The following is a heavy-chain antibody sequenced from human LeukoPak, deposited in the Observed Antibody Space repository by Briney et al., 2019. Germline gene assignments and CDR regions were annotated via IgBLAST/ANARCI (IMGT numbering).Heavy chain of an antibody. CDR3: ASPWEEGYCSGGSCYSFDY. CDR1: GGPFSNYS. Sequence: VKVSCNAFGGPFSNYSISWVRQAPGPGLEWMGGIIPIFGTANYAQKFQGRVTITADESTSTAYMELSSLRSEDTAVYYCASPWEEGYCSGGSCYSFDYWGQGTLVTVSS. CDR2: IIPIFGTA. J-gene: IGHJ4*02. V-gene: IGHV1-69*01. D-gene: IGHD2-15*01.